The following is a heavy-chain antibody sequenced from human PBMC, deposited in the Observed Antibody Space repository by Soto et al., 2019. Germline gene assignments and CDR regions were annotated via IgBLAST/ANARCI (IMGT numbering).Heavy chain of an antibody. V-gene: IGHV1-46*01. D-gene: IGHD3-10*01. Sequence: ASVKVSCKASGYTFTSYYMHWVRQAPGQGLEWMGIVNPSGGSTSYAQKFQGGVTMTRDTSTSTVYMELRSLRFEDTAVYYCARVLSPWGSGSFDYWGQGTLVTVSS. CDR2: VNPSGGST. CDR3: ARVLSPWGSGSFDY. CDR1: GYTFTSYY. J-gene: IGHJ4*02.